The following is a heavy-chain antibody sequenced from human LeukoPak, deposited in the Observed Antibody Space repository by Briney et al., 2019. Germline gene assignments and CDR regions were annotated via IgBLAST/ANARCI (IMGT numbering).Heavy chain of an antibody. Sequence: SETLSLTCSVSGGSINNYWWNWIRQPPGKGLEWIGYIYYSGSTSYNPSLKSRLTISVDTSLNQFSLKLNSVTAADAAVYYCARYCSGGDCYSKALDYWGQGILVTVSS. J-gene: IGHJ4*02. V-gene: IGHV4-59*01. CDR2: IYYSGST. D-gene: IGHD2-15*01. CDR1: GGSINNYW. CDR3: ARYCSGGDCYSKALDY.